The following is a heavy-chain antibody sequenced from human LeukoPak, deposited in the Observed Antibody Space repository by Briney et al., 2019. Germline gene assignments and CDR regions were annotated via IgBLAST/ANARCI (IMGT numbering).Heavy chain of an antibody. CDR3: ARVRYDFWSGYYDY. CDR2: INPNSGGT. J-gene: IGHJ4*02. Sequence: ASVKVSCKASGGTFSSYAISWVRQAPGQGLEWMGWINPNSGGTNYAQKFQGRVTMTRDTSISTAYMELSRLRSDDTAVYYCARVRYDFWSGYYDYWGQGTLVTVSS. CDR1: GGTFSSYA. D-gene: IGHD3-3*01. V-gene: IGHV1-2*02.